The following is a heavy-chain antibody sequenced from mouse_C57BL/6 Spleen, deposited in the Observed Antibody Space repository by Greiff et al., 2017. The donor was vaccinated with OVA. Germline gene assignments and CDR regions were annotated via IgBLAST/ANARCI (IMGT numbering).Heavy chain of an antibody. CDR1: GYTFTSYW. Sequence: VQLQQPGAELVKPGASVKLSCKASGYTFTSYWMPWVKPRPGQGLEWIGMIHPNSGSTNYTEKFKSKATLTVDKSSSTAYMQLSSVESEDSAVYYCARRGNLDYWGQGTTLTVSA. J-gene: IGHJ2*01. V-gene: IGHV1-64*01. CDR3: ARRGNLDY. D-gene: IGHD2-1*01. CDR2: IHPNSGST.